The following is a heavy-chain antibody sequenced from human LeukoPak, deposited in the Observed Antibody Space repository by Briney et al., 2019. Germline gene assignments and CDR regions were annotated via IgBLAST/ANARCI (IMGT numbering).Heavy chain of an antibody. V-gene: IGHV3-7*01. D-gene: IGHD3-9*01. CDR3: ASALTGYAFDI. CDR2: IKQDGSEK. CDR1: GFTFSSYW. J-gene: IGHJ3*02. Sequence: PGGSLRLSCAASGFTFSSYWMSWVRQAPGKGLEWVANIKQDGSEKYYVDSVKGRFTISRDNAKNSLYLHMNSLRAEDTAVYYCASALTGYAFDIWGQGTMVTVSS.